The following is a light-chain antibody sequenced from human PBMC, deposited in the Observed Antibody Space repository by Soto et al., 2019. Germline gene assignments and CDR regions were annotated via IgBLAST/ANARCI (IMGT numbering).Light chain of an antibody. Sequence: EIVLTQSPGTLSLSPGERATLSCRASQSVSSNYLTWYQQKPGQAPRLLIYGASRRATGIPDRFSGSGSGADFTLTISRLEPEDFAVDYCQQYGSSPFTFGPGTKVDIK. J-gene: IGKJ3*01. V-gene: IGKV3-20*01. CDR3: QQYGSSPFT. CDR2: GAS. CDR1: QSVSSNY.